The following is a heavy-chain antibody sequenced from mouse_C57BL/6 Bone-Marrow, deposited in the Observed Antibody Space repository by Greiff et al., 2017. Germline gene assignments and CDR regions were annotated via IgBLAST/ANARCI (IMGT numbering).Heavy chain of an antibody. J-gene: IGHJ4*01. Sequence: EVQLQQSGPELVKPGDSVKISCKASGYSFTGYFMNWVMQSHGKSLEWIGRINPYNGDTFYNQKFKGKATLTVDKSSSTAHMELRSLTSEESAVYYCVRPLLFYGSSGYGMDYWGQGTSVTVSS. D-gene: IGHD1-1*01. CDR2: INPYNGDT. CDR3: VRPLLFYGSSGYGMDY. V-gene: IGHV1-20*01. CDR1: GYSFTGYF.